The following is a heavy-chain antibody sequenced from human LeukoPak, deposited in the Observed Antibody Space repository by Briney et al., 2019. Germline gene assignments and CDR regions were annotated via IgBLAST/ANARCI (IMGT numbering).Heavy chain of an antibody. V-gene: IGHV4-34*01. CDR3: ARAKGVVITTGFDY. D-gene: IGHD3-22*01. CDR1: GGSFSGYY. J-gene: IGHJ4*02. CDR2: INHSGST. Sequence: SETLSLTCAVYGGSFSGYYWSWIRQPPGKGLEWIGEINHSGSTNYNPSLKSRVTISVDTSKNQFSLKLSSVTAADTAVYYCARAKGVVITTGFDYWGQGTLVTVSS.